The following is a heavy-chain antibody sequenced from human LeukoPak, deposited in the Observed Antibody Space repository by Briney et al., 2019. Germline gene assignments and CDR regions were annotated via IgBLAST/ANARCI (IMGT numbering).Heavy chain of an antibody. V-gene: IGHV4-61*02. J-gene: IGHJ4*02. CDR2: VYSSGST. CDR1: GGSISSGSYY. D-gene: IGHD3-10*01. CDR3: AREVWFGELLTTGRPSTPPTHFDY. Sequence: SETLSLTCTVSGGSISSGSYYWSWIRQPAGKGLEWIGRVYSSGSTDYNPSLKSRLSISVDTSKIQFSLRLSSVTVADTAVYYCAREVWFGELLTTGRPSTPPTHFDYWGQGTLVTVSS.